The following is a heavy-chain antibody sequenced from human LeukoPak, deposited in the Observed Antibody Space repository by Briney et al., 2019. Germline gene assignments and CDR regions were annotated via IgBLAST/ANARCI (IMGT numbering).Heavy chain of an antibody. CDR2: IYYSGST. J-gene: IGHJ1*01. D-gene: IGHD1-26*01. V-gene: IGHV4-61*01. CDR3: ARGGSYTKH. Sequence: PSETLSLTCTVSGGSVSSGSYYWSWIRQPPGKGLEWIGYIYYSGSTNYNPSLKSRVTISVDTSKNQFSLKLSSVTAADTAVYYCARGGSYTKHWGQGTLVTVSS. CDR1: GGSVSSGSYY.